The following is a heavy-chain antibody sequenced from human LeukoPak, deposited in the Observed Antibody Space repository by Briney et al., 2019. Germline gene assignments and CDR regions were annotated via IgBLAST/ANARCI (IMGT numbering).Heavy chain of an antibody. D-gene: IGHD6-19*01. CDR2: ISSSGSTI. J-gene: IGHJ3*02. CDR1: GFTFSSYE. Sequence: GGSLRLSCAASGFTFSSYEMNWVRQAPGKGLEWVSYISSSGSTIYYADSVKGRFTISRDNAKNSLYLQMNSLRAEDTAVYYCARSSGWYDAFDIWGQGTMVTVSS. CDR3: ARSSGWYDAFDI. V-gene: IGHV3-48*03.